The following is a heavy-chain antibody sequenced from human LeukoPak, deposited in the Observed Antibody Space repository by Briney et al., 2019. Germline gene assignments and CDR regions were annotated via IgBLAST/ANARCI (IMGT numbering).Heavy chain of an antibody. D-gene: IGHD6-19*01. CDR2: ISSSSSYI. CDR1: GFTFSSYA. Sequence: GGSLRLSCAASGFTFSSYAMSWVRQAPGKGLEWVSFISSSSSYIYYADSVKGRFTLSRDNARNSLYLQMNSLRAEDTAVYYCARSIAVAGTYYYMDVWGKGTTVTVSS. CDR3: ARSIAVAGTYYYMDV. V-gene: IGHV3-21*01. J-gene: IGHJ6*03.